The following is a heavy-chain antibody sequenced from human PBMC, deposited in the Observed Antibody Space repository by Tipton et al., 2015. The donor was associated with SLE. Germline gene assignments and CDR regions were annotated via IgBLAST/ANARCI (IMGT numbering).Heavy chain of an antibody. CDR2: IYTSGST. V-gene: IGHV4-4*07. J-gene: IGHJ5*02. D-gene: IGHD3-10*01. CDR3: ARGQLLWFGEFRWFDP. Sequence: TLSLTCTVSGGSISSYYWSWIRQPAGKGLEWIGRIYTSGSTYYNPSPKSRVTISVDTSKNQFSLKLSSVTAADTAVYYCARGQLLWFGEFRWFDPWGQGTLVTVSS. CDR1: GGSISSYY.